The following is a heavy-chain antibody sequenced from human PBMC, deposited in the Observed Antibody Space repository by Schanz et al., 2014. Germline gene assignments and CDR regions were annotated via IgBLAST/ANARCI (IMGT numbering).Heavy chain of an antibody. CDR3: VRDGDERLVVIFDQ. CDR2: ISAYNGNM. Sequence: QVQLVQSRGEVQKPGASVMLSCKTSGYSFNLFGVSWVRQAPGQGLEWMGWISAYNGNMNYAPKFQGRVTMTTDTSTSTAYMELRNLRSDDTAVYYCVRDGDERLVVIFDQWGQGTLVTVSS. CDR1: GYSFNLFG. V-gene: IGHV1-18*04. D-gene: IGHD3-22*01. J-gene: IGHJ4*02.